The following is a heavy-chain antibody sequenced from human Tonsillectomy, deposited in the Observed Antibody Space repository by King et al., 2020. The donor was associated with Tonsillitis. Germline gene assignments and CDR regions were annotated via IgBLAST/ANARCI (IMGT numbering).Heavy chain of an antibody. CDR3: ARASSNGNTYYYMDV. Sequence: VQLVESGGGVVQPGRSLRLSCAASGFTFSNYVMHWGRRAPGKGLEWVALIWDDGSNKYHADPVKGRFTIARDNSKNTLYLQMNSLRAEDTAVYYCARASSNGNTYYYMDVWGKGTTVTVSS. CDR1: GFTFSNYV. D-gene: IGHD2-8*01. V-gene: IGHV3-33*08. CDR2: IWDDGSNK. J-gene: IGHJ6*03.